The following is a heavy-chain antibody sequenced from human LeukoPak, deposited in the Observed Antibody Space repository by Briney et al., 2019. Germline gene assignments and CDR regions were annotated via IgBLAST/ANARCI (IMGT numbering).Heavy chain of an antibody. Sequence: ASVKVSCKASGYTFTGYYMHWVRQAPGQGLEWMGWINPNSGGTNYAQKFQGRVTMTRDTSISTAYMELSRLRSDDTAVYYCARIPLRFLASAPEAWFDPWGQGTLVTVSS. J-gene: IGHJ5*02. D-gene: IGHD3-3*01. CDR2: INPNSGGT. CDR3: ARIPLRFLASAPEAWFDP. CDR1: GYTFTGYY. V-gene: IGHV1-2*02.